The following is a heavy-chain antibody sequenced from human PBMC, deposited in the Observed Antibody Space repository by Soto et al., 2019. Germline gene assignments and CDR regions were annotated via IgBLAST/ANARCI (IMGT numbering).Heavy chain of an antibody. Sequence: PGESLKISCQGFGYSFTSFWIGWVRQMPGKGLEWMGIINPVDSDTRYSPSFQGQVTISVDKSITTAYLQWSSLKASDTAMYYCARRLRFRRTTGTTSYYYYYMDVWGKGTTVTVSS. CDR3: ARRLRFRRTTGTTSYYYYYMDV. CDR1: GYSFTSFW. D-gene: IGHD1-1*01. V-gene: IGHV5-51*01. CDR2: INPVDSDT. J-gene: IGHJ6*03.